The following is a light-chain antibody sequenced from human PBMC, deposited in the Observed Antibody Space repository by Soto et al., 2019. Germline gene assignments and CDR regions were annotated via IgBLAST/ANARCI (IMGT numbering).Light chain of an antibody. V-gene: IGKV3-15*01. CDR3: QQYNNWPPWT. J-gene: IGKJ1*01. CDR1: QSVSNN. CDR2: DES. Sequence: ILMTQSPATLSVSPGERATLSFSASQSVSNNFAWYQQKPGQAPRLLIYDESTRATVIPARFSGSGSGTEFTLTLSGLQSEDFAVSYCQQYNNWPPWTFGQGTKVEIK.